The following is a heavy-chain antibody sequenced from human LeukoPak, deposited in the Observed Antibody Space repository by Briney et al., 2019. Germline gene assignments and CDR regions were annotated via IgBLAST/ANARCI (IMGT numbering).Heavy chain of an antibody. CDR2: IIPIFGTA. CDR1: GGTFSSYA. Sequence: HEASVKVSCKASGGTFSSYAISWVRQAPGQGLEWMGRIIPIFGTANYAQKFQGRVTITTDESTSTAYMELSSLRSEDTAVYYCAGGETGYFDYWGQGTLVTVSS. J-gene: IGHJ4*02. CDR3: AGGETGYFDY. V-gene: IGHV1-69*05.